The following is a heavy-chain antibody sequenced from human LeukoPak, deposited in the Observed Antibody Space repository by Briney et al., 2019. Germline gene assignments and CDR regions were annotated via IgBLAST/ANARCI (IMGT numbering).Heavy chain of an antibody. CDR1: GYTFTSYG. V-gene: IGHV1-18*01. D-gene: IGHD6-13*01. CDR3: ARDFAEASKWAAAALDY. J-gene: IGHJ4*02. CDR2: ISAYNGNT. Sequence: ASVKVSCKASGYTFTSYGISWVRQAPGQGLEWMGWISAYNGNTNYAQKLQGRVTMTTDTSTSTAYMELRSLRSDDTAVYYCARDFAEASKWAAAALDYWGQGTLVTVSS.